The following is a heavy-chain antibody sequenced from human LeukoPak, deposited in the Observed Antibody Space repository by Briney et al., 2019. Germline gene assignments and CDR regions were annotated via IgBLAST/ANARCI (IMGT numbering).Heavy chain of an antibody. Sequence: SENLSLTCTVFGDSKNGFHWSWIRQPPGKGLEWIGCVSYSGSTDYNPSLKSRVTISLDTSKSQLSLILRSVTAADTAVYYCAGHKYAEFGLGIDSWGQGTLVSVSS. CDR3: AGHKYAEFGLGIDS. D-gene: IGHD3-10*01. V-gene: IGHV4-59*08. CDR1: GDSKNGFH. CDR2: VSYSGST. J-gene: IGHJ4*02.